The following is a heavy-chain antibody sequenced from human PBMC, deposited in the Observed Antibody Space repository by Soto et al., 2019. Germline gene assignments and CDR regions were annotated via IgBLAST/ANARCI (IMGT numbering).Heavy chain of an antibody. CDR2: ISDSGVST. J-gene: IGHJ4*02. V-gene: IGHV3-23*01. CDR1: GFTFSNSA. Sequence: HPGGSLRLSCAASGFTFSNSAMSWVRQAPGKGLDWVSSISDSGVSTYYADSVKGRFTISRDNSKSTLYLQMNSLRAEDTAVYYCAKETYSGSSPFDYWGQGTLVTVSS. CDR3: AKETYSGSSPFDY. D-gene: IGHD1-26*01.